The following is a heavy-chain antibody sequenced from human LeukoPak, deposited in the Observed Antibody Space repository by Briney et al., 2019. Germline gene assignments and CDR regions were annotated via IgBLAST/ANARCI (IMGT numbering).Heavy chain of an antibody. CDR2: ISSSSSYI. J-gene: IGHJ4*02. D-gene: IGHD3-10*01. V-gene: IGHV3-21*01. CDR3: ASLEYGFGELLSPIPVDY. CDR1: GFTFSSYS. Sequence: PGGSLRLSCAASGFTFSSYSMNWVRQAPGKGLEWVSSISSSSSYIYYADSVKGRFTISRDNAKNSLYLQMNSLRAEDTAVYYCASLEYGFGELLSPIPVDYWGQGTLVTVSS.